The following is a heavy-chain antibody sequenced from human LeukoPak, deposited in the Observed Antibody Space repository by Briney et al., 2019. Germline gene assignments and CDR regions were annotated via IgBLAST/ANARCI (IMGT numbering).Heavy chain of an antibody. D-gene: IGHD3-10*01. CDR2: INIDGSST. CDR1: GFTFSRNW. Sequence: GGSLRLSCAASGFTFSRNWMYWVRHAPGKGPVWVSRINIDGSSTSYADSVKGRFTISRDNAKNTLYLQMNSLRAEDTAVYYCASGSGSYFPGYWGQGTLVTVSS. V-gene: IGHV3-74*01. J-gene: IGHJ4*02. CDR3: ASGSGSYFPGY.